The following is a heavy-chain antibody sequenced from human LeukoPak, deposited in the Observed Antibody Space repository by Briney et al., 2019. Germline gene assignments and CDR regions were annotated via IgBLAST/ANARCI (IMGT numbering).Heavy chain of an antibody. J-gene: IGHJ4*02. CDR2: ISSSSSYI. V-gene: IGHV3-21*01. CDR1: GFTFSSYS. Sequence: GGSLRLSCAASGFTFSSYSMNWVRQAPGKGLEWVSSISSSSSYIYYADSVKGRFTISRDNAKNSLYLQMNSLRAEDTAVYYCAREAEVDYGGNSFGYWGQGTLVTVSS. D-gene: IGHD4-23*01. CDR3: AREAEVDYGGNSFGY.